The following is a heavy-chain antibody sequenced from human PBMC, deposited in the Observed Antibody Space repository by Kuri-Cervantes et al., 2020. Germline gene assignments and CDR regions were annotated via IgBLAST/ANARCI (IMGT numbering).Heavy chain of an antibody. CDR3: ARGQKGTYFYYYYGMDV. CDR2: IYYSGST. V-gene: IGHV4-59*01. Sequence: SETLSLTCTVSGGSISSYYWSWIRQPPGKGLEWIGYIYYSGSTNYNPSLKSRVTISVDTSKNQFSLKLSSVTAADTAVYYCARGQKGTYFYYYYGMDVWGQGTTVTVSS. D-gene: IGHD3-10*01. J-gene: IGHJ6*02. CDR1: GGSISSYY.